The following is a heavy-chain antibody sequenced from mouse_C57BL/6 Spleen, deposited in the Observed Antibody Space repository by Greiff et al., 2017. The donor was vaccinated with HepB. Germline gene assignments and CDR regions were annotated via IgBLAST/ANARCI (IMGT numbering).Heavy chain of an antibody. CDR1: GFTFNTYA. CDR2: IRSKSSNYAT. Sequence: EVMLVESGGGLVQSQGSLKLSCAASGFTFNTYAMHWVRQAPGKGLEWVARIRSKSSNYATYYADSVKDRLTISRDDSQSMLYLQMNNLKTEDTDMYYCVRGGDYRLFDYWGQGTTLTVSS. CDR3: VRGGDYRLFDY. V-gene: IGHV10-3*01. D-gene: IGHD2-4*01. J-gene: IGHJ2*01.